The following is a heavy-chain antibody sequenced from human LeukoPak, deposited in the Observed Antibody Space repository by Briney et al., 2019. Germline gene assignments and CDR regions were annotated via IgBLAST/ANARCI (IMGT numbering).Heavy chain of an antibody. V-gene: IGHV4-59*01. CDR1: GGSIDTNY. J-gene: IGHJ3*02. CDR3: ARVARWFGELINAFDI. D-gene: IGHD3-10*01. CDR2: IYYSGST. Sequence: PSETLSLTCSVSGGSIDTNYWSWIRQPPGKGLEWVGYIYYSGSTNYNPSLKSRVTISVDTSKNQFSLKLSSVTAADTAVYYCARVARWFGELINAFDIWGQGTMVTVSS.